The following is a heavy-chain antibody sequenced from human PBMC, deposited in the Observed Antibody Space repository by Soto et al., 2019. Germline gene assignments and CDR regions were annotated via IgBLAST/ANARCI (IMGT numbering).Heavy chain of an antibody. CDR3: ARIDVVVVAATFHY. V-gene: IGHV4-31*03. D-gene: IGHD2-15*01. CDR1: GGSISSGGYY. J-gene: IGHJ4*02. Sequence: SETLSLTCTVSGGSISSGGYYWSWIRQHPGKGLEWIGYIYYSGSTYYNPSLKSRVTISVDTSKNQFSLKLSSVTAADTAVYYCARIDVVVVAATFHYCGQGTLVTVSS. CDR2: IYYSGST.